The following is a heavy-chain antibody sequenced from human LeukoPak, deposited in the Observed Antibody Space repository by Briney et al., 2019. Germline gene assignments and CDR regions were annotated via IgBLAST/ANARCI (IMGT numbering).Heavy chain of an antibody. J-gene: IGHJ4*02. CDR3: ARGPSPTTVRSGGFDY. D-gene: IGHD4-11*01. Sequence: ASVKVSCKTSGYTFTSYGITWVRQAPGQGLEWMGWISAYNGNTYYAQKLQDRVTMTTDTSTSTAYMELRSLGSDDTAVYYCARGPSPTTVRSGGFDYWGQGTLVTVSS. CDR1: GYTFTSYG. V-gene: IGHV1-18*01. CDR2: ISAYNGNT.